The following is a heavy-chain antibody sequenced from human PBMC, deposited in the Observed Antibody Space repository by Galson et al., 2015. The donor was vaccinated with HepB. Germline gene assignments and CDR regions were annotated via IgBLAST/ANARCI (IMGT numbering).Heavy chain of an antibody. CDR3: ARVKTSDCSGGRCFQRPYFYYYALDA. CDR1: GFTFSNYA. CDR2: IVYDGSNK. D-gene: IGHD2-15*01. J-gene: IGHJ6*02. V-gene: IGHV3-30*04. Sequence: SLRLSCAASGFTFSNYAMHWVRQAPGKGLEWVALIVYDGSNKYYADSVTGRFSISRDNSKNTLYLQLDSLRAEDTAVYYCARVKTSDCSGGRCFQRPYFYYYALDAWGQGTTVTVSS.